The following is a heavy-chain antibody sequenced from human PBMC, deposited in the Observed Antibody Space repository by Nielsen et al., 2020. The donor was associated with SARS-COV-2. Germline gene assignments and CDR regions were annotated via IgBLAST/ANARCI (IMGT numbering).Heavy chain of an antibody. CDR3: ARARATIFGLVMSYGMDV. D-gene: IGHD3/OR15-3a*01. CDR1: GYTFTDYY. CDR2: INPYSGGT. Sequence: ASVKVSCKASGYTFTDYYIDWVRQAPGQGLEWMGRINPYSGGTNYAQKFQGTVTMTRDASISTVYMELTSDDTAVYYCARARATIFGLVMSYGMDVWGQGTTVAVSS. J-gene: IGHJ6*02. V-gene: IGHV1-2*06.